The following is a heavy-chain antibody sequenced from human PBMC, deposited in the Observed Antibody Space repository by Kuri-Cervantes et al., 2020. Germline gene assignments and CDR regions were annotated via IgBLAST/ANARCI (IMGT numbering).Heavy chain of an antibody. CDR1: GYSFINYW. V-gene: IGHV5-51*01. CDR3: ARQRGYHYYMDV. J-gene: IGHJ6*03. Sequence: GGSLRLSCKGSGYSFINYWIGWVRQMPGKGLERMGIIYPIDSDTRYSPSFQGQVTISVDKSISTAYLQWSSLKASDTAMYYCARQRGYHYYMDVWGKGTTVTVSS. CDR2: IYPIDSDT.